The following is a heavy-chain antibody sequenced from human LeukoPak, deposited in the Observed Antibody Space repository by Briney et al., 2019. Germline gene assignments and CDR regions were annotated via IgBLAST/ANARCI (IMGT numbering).Heavy chain of an antibody. Sequence: ASVKVYCKASGYTFTSYGISWVRQAPGQGLEWMGWINGYNGHTTYAQKFQGRVTMTTDTSTSTAYMELRSLTSADTAVFYCARGLPPRRNYDSSGYYSYYFDYWGQGTLVTVSS. J-gene: IGHJ4*02. CDR3: ARGLPPRRNYDSSGYYSYYFDY. V-gene: IGHV1-18*01. CDR2: INGYNGHT. CDR1: GYTFTSYG. D-gene: IGHD3-22*01.